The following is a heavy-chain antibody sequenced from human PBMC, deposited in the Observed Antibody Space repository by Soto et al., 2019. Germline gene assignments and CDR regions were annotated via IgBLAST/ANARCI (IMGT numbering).Heavy chain of an antibody. V-gene: IGHV4-34*01. Sequence: QVQLQQWGAGLLKPSETLSLTCAVSGGSFSGYYWSWIRQPPGKGLEWIGEINHSGRTNYNLSLKRRVTISVETSKNQFSLKLSSVTAADTAVYYCARAAAVAGTRWFDPWGQGTLVTVSS. D-gene: IGHD6-19*01. CDR3: ARAAAVAGTRWFDP. CDR2: INHSGRT. J-gene: IGHJ5*02. CDR1: GGSFSGYY.